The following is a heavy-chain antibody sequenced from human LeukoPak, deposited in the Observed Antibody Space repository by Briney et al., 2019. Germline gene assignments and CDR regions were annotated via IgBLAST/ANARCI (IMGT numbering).Heavy chain of an antibody. J-gene: IGHJ4*02. CDR1: GFTFSSYD. D-gene: IGHD5-12*01. CDR2: MSYDGSKQ. Sequence: GGSLRLACAASGFTFSSYDMHWVRQAPGKGLEWVAFMSYDGSKQYYVDSVKGRFTISRDNSKNTLYLQINSLRREDTAVYYCARNRFSGYDYFDYWGQGTLVTVSS. V-gene: IGHV3-30*03. CDR3: ARNRFSGYDYFDY.